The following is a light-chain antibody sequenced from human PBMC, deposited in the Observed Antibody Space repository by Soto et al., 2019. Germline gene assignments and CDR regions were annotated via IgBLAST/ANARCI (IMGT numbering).Light chain of an antibody. Sequence: QSALTQPRSVSGSPGQSVTISCTGSAIDVGSYNYVSWYQHHPGKAPKLMIYEVAQRPSGVPDRFSGSKSGNTASLTISGLQAEDEADYYCCSFAGGYTLDVVFGGGTKVTVL. J-gene: IGLJ2*01. CDR1: AIDVGSYNY. CDR2: EVA. V-gene: IGLV2-11*01. CDR3: CSFAGGYTLDVV.